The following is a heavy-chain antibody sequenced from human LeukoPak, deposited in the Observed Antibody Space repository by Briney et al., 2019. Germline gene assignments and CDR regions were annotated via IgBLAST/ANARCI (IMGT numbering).Heavy chain of an antibody. J-gene: IGHJ4*02. CDR1: GFTSSSYV. CDR3: VKELRGGSTITASGY. CDR2: ISTNGINT. V-gene: IGHV3-64D*08. D-gene: IGHD5/OR15-5a*01. Sequence: TGGSLRLSCSASGFTSSSYVMYWVRQAPGKGLEYVSAISTNGINTYYADSVKGRFSISRDTSKNTLYLQMNSLRAEDAAVYYCVKELRGGSTITASGYWGQGTLVTVSS.